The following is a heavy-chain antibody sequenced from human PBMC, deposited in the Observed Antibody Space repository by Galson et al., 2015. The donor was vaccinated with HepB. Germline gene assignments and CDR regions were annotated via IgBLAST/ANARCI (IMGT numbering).Heavy chain of an antibody. V-gene: IGHV1-69*02. CDR3: ARAGSSWHNWFDP. CDR1: GGTFSSYT. D-gene: IGHD6-13*01. CDR2: IIPILGIA. J-gene: IGHJ5*02. Sequence: SVKVSCKASGGTFSSYTISWVRQAPGQGLEWMGRIIPILGIANYAQKFQGRVTITADKSTSTAYMELSSLRSEDTAVYYCARAGSSWHNWFDPWGQGTLVTVSS.